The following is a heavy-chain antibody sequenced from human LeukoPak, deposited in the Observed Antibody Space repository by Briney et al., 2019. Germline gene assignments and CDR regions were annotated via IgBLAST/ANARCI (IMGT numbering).Heavy chain of an antibody. CDR3: ARLGARYYGGNSPPPIGWFDP. Sequence: GESLKISCKGSGYSFTSYWIGWVRQMPGKGLEWMGIIYPGDSDTRYSPSFQGQVTISADKSISTAYLQWSSLKASDTAMYYCARLGARYYGGNSPPPIGWFDPWSQGTLVTVSS. CDR2: IYPGDSDT. J-gene: IGHJ5*02. CDR1: GYSFTSYW. D-gene: IGHD4-23*01. V-gene: IGHV5-51*01.